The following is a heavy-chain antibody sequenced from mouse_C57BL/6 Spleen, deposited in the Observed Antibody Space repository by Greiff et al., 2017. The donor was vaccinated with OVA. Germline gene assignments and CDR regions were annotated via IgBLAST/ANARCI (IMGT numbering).Heavy chain of an antibody. CDR1: GFTFSDYG. J-gene: IGHJ3*01. Sequence: DVQLVESGGGLVQPGGSLKLSCAASGFTFSDYGMAWVRQAPRKGPEWVAFISNLAYSIYYADTVTGRFTISRENAKNTLYLEMSSLRSEDTAMYYCARLDNHSTGFAYWGQGTLVTVSA. CDR2: ISNLAYSI. CDR3: ARLDNHSTGFAY. V-gene: IGHV5-15*01.